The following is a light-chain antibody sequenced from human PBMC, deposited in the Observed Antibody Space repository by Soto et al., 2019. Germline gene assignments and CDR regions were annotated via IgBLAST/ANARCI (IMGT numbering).Light chain of an antibody. V-gene: IGKV1-39*01. J-gene: IGKJ2*01. CDR1: QSISSY. CDR2: AAS. Sequence: DIQMTQSPSSLSASVGDRVTITCRASQSISSYLNWYQQKPGKAPKLLIYAASSLQSGVPSRFSGSGSGTDFTLTISSLQPEDFATDYCQQSYSTRWTFGQGTKLEIK. CDR3: QQSYSTRWT.